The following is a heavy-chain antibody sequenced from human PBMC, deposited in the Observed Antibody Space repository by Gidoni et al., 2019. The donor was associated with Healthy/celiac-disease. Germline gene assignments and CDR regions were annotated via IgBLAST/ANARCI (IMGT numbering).Heavy chain of an antibody. D-gene: IGHD1-26*01. CDR2: IYHSWST. V-gene: IGHV4-4*02. CDR1: GGSISRSNW. J-gene: IGHJ4*02. CDR3: ARGREGIVGATMYFDY. Sequence: QVQLQESGPGLVKPSVTLSLTCSVSGGSISRSNWWSWVRQPPGKGLVWIGEIYHSWSTNYNPYLKSRVTISVDKSKNQFSLKVSSVTAADTAVYYCARGREGIVGATMYFDYWGQGTLVTVSS.